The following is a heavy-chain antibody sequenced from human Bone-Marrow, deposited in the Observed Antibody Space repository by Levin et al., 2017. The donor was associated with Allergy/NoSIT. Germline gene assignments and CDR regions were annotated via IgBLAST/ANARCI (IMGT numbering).Heavy chain of an antibody. Sequence: SETLSLTCTVSGGSISRSGVYWAWIRQSPGKGLEYIARISSSGNTYFNPSLRNRVRISLDTSKDQFSLRLNSVTAADTAVYFCARQTSLGFCSGDSCYPNGLDAFDIWGQGTLVLVSS. V-gene: IGHV4-39*07. D-gene: IGHD2-15*01. CDR3: ARQTSLGFCSGDSCYPNGLDAFDI. CDR1: GGSISRSGVY. CDR2: ISSSGNT. J-gene: IGHJ3*02.